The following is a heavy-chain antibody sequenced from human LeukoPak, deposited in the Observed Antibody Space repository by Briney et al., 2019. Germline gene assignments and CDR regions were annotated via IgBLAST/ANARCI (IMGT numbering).Heavy chain of an antibody. CDR2: IIPIFGTA. CDR1: GYTFTGYY. CDR3: ARGQQLVPSYYYYYMDV. Sequence: SVKVSCKASGYTFTGYYMHWVRQAPGQGLEWMGGIIPIFGTANYAQKFQGRVTITADESTSTAYMELSSLRSEDTAVYYCARGQQLVPSYYYYYMDVWGKGTTVTVSS. J-gene: IGHJ6*03. V-gene: IGHV1-69*13. D-gene: IGHD6-13*01.